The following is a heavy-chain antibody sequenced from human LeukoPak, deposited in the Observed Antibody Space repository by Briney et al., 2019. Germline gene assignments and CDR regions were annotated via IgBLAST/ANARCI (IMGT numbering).Heavy chain of an antibody. CDR2: IFYAGST. Sequence: PSETLSLTCTVSGGSIRSYYWSWIRHPPGKGLEWIGYIFYAGSTTYNPSLKSRVTISIDTSKNQFSLRLNSVTAADTAVYYCASGDRGYSYGPLDYWGQGTLVTVSS. V-gene: IGHV4-59*08. CDR1: GGSIRSYY. D-gene: IGHD5-18*01. CDR3: ASGDRGYSYGPLDY. J-gene: IGHJ4*02.